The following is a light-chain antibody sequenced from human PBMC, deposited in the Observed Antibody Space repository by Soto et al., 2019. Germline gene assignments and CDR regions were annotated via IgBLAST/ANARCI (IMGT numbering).Light chain of an antibody. V-gene: IGKV1-5*01. CDR1: QSISSW. J-gene: IGKJ2*01. CDR3: QQYNSYPYT. CDR2: DAS. Sequence: DIQMTQSPSTLSASVGDRVTITCRASQSISSWLAWYQQKPGKAPKLLIYDASSLESGVPSRFSGSGSGTEFTITISSLQPDDFATYYCQQYNSYPYTVGQGTKLEIK.